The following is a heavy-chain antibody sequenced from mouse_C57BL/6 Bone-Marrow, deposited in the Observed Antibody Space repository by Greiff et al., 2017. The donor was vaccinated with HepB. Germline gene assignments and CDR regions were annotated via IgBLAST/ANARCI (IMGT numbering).Heavy chain of an antibody. CDR1: GFTFSSYG. Sequence: EVQLVESGGDLVKPGGSLKLSCAASGFTFSSYGMSWVRQTPDKRLEWVATISSGGSYTYYPDSVKGRFTVSRDNAKNTLYLQMSSLKSEDTAMYYCARPSKLGRCAYWGQGTRVTVSA. V-gene: IGHV5-6*01. J-gene: IGHJ3*01. D-gene: IGHD4-1*01. CDR3: ARPSKLGRCAY. CDR2: ISSGGSYT.